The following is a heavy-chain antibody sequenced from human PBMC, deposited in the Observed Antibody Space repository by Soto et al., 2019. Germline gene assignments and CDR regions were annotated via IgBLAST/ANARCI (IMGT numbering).Heavy chain of an antibody. CDR3: ARDDKWFITMVRGGGAFDI. V-gene: IGHV3-30-3*01. J-gene: IGHJ3*02. CDR2: ISYDGSNK. D-gene: IGHD3-10*01. Sequence: QVPLVESGGGVVQPGRSLRLSCAASGFTFSSYAMHWVRQAPGKGLEWVAVISYDGSNKYYADSVKGRFTISRDNSKNKLYLQMNSLRAEDTAVYYCARDDKWFITMVRGGGAFDIWGQGTMVTVSS. CDR1: GFTFSSYA.